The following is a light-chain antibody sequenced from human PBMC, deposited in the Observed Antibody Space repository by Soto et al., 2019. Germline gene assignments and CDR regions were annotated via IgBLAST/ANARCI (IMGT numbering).Light chain of an antibody. Sequence: EIVVTQSPATLSVSPGERATLSCRASQSVGNNFAWYQRKPGQAPRLLIFATSTRATGVPARFSGSGSGTEFTLTISSLQSEDFAVYYCQQYSDWPLTFGGGTKVEIE. CDR1: QSVGNN. V-gene: IGKV3-15*01. CDR3: QQYSDWPLT. CDR2: ATS. J-gene: IGKJ4*01.